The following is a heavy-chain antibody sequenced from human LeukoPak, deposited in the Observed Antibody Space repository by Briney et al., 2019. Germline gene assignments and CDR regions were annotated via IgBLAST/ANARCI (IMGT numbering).Heavy chain of an antibody. J-gene: IGHJ4*02. Sequence: SETLSLTCTVSSGSISSYYWSWIRQPPGKGLEWIGSIYYSGNAYYNLSLKSRVTISVDTSNNQFSLKLRSVTAADTAAYHCARYSSSWRNFDYWGLGTLVTVSS. CDR2: IYYSGNA. V-gene: IGHV4-59*05. D-gene: IGHD6-13*01. CDR3: ARYSSSWRNFDY. CDR1: SGSISSYY.